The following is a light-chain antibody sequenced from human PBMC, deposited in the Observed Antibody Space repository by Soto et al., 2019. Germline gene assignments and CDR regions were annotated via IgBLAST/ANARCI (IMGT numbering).Light chain of an antibody. CDR1: SSDIGRYNF. J-gene: IGLJ1*01. CDR2: EAT. V-gene: IGLV2-14*01. CDR3: TSYTITSPDV. Sequence: QSALTQPASMSGSPGQSITISCTGTSSDIGRYNFVSWYQHHPGKAPKLIIYEATKRPSGVSYRFSGSKSGNTASLTISGLQAEDEADYYCTSYTITSPDVFGTGTKVTV.